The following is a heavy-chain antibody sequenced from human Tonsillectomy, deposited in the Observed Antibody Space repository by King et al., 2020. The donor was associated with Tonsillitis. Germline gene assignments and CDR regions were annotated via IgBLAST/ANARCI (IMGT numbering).Heavy chain of an antibody. CDR1: GYTFTSYG. V-gene: IGHV1-18*01. J-gene: IGHJ4*02. Sequence: QVVQSGPEVRKPGASVKVSCKASGYTFTSYGITWVRQAPGQGLEWMGWISAYNDNTNYAQRLQGRVTMTTDTSTNSAYMELRSLTSDDTAVYYCARDSRGGVRGYSFGFRPPFDYWGQGTLVTVSS. CDR2: ISAYNDNT. D-gene: IGHD5-18*01. CDR3: ARDSRGGVRGYSFGFRPPFDY.